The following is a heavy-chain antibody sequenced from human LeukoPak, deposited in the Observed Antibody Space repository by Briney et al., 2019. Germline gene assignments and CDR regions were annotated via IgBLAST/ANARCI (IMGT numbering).Heavy chain of an antibody. Sequence: GRSLRLSCVVSGFTFSNYAMHWVRQAPGKGLEGVAVISNDGSKRHYADAVKGRLSISTDNSKNALSLQFNSLRGDDPAVYYCAKGDGGSSSGYDFYFYGVDVWGKGTAVTDSS. J-gene: IGHJ6*04. D-gene: IGHD6-13*01. CDR1: GFTFSNYA. CDR2: ISNDGSKR. V-gene: IGHV3-30*18. CDR3: AKGDGGSSSGYDFYFYGVDV.